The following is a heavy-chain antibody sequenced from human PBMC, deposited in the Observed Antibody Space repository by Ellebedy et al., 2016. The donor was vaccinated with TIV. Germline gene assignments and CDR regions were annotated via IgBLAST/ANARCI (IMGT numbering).Heavy chain of an antibody. CDR2: IHYSGTT. J-gene: IGHJ4*02. CDR1: GGSISGHF. V-gene: IGHV4-59*11. Sequence: SETLSLTCTVSGGSISGHFWSWIRQSPGKGLEWIGFIHYSGTTTYNPSLNSRVTMSVDTSKNQFSLRLSSVTAADTAVYFCAKYYCPNDVCYHFDYWGRGTLVTVSS. D-gene: IGHD2-8*01. CDR3: AKYYCPNDVCYHFDY.